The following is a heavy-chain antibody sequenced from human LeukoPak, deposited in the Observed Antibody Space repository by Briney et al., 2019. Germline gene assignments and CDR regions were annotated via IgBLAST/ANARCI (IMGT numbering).Heavy chain of an antibody. J-gene: IGHJ4*02. V-gene: IGHV5-51*01. CDR2: IYPGDSDT. Sequence: GESLKISCRVSGYAFASYWIGWIRQVPGKGLEWMGIIYPGDSDTRYSPSFQGQVTISADKSISTACLQWSSLKASDTAMYYCARFTSLYDPFDYWGQGTLVTVSS. CDR1: GYAFASYW. CDR3: ARFTSLYDPFDY. D-gene: IGHD2-2*02.